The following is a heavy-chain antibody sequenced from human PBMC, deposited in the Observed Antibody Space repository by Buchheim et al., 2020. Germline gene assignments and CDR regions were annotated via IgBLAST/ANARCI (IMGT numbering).Heavy chain of an antibody. CDR1: GGSISSSSYY. CDR2: IYYSGST. Sequence: QLQLQESGPGLVKPSETLSLTCTVSGGSISSSSYYWGWIRQPPGKGLEWIWSIYYSGSTYYNPSLKSRVTISVDTSMHQFSLKLSSVTAADTAVYYCARFAVYYGSGSYRSDAFDIWGQGT. CDR3: ARFAVYYGSGSYRSDAFDI. D-gene: IGHD3-10*01. J-gene: IGHJ3*02. V-gene: IGHV4-39*01.